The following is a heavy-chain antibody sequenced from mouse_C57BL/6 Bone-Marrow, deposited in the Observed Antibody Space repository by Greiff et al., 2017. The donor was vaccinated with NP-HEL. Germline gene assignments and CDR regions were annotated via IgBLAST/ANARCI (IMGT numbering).Heavy chain of an antibody. J-gene: IGHJ2*01. V-gene: IGHV1-75*01. CDR3: ARAYGSSYFDY. CDR1: GYTFTDYY. D-gene: IGHD1-1*01. Sequence: QVQLQQSGPELVKPGASVKISCKASGYTFTDYYINWVKQRPGQGLEWIGWIFPGSGSTYYNEKFKGKATLTVDKSSSTAYMWLSSLTSEDSAVYFCARAYGSSYFDYWGQGTTLTVSS. CDR2: IFPGSGST.